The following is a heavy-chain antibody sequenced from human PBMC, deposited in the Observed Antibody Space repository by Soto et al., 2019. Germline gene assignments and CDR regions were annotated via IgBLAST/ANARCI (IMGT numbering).Heavy chain of an antibody. CDR1: GGSISRYY. CDR3: AREPLT. V-gene: IGHV4-59*12. Sequence: SETLSLTYTVSGGSISRYYWSWIRQPPGKGLEWIGYLYNTGSTIYNPSLESRVTISVDTSKNQFSLKLSSVTAADTAVYYCAREPLTWGQGTLVTVSS. CDR2: LYNTGST. J-gene: IGHJ4*02.